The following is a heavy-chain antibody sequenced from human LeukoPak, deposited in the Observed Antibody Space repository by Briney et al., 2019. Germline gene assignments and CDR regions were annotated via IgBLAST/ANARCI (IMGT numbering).Heavy chain of an antibody. Sequence: GGSLRPSCAASGFSFRSYDMHWVRQATGKGLEWVSAIATTGDTYYPGSVKGRFTISRENAKNSLYLQMNSLRAGDTAVYYCARGTVGAGVFDIWGPGTMVTVSS. CDR2: IATTGDT. V-gene: IGHV3-13*01. CDR1: GFSFRSYD. D-gene: IGHD1-26*01. J-gene: IGHJ3*02. CDR3: ARGTVGAGVFDI.